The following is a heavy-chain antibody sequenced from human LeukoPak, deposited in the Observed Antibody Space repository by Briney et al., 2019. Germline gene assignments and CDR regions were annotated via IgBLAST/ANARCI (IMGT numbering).Heavy chain of an antibody. J-gene: IGHJ4*02. D-gene: IGHD6-19*01. CDR1: GYTFTSYA. CDR3: ARDIAVAGYYFDY. Sequence: ASVKVSCKASGYTFTSYAMHWVREAPGQRLEWMGWINAGNGNTKYSQKFQGRVTITRDTSASTAYMELSSLRSEDTAVYYCARDIAVAGYYFDYWGQGNLVTVSS. V-gene: IGHV1-3*01. CDR2: INAGNGNT.